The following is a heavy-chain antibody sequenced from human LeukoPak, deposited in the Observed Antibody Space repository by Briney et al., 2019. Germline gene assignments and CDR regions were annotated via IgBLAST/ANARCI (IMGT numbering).Heavy chain of an antibody. D-gene: IGHD4-17*01. J-gene: IGHJ4*02. V-gene: IGHV3-23*01. CDR3: ASMSYGALDY. Sequence: GGSLRLSCAASGFTFSNYAIRWVRQAPGKGLEWVSGISGSGGTTSYADSVKGRFTISRDNSKNTLYLQMNSLRAEDTAVYYCASMSYGALDYWGQGTLVTVSS. CDR2: ISGSGGTT. CDR1: GFTFSNYA.